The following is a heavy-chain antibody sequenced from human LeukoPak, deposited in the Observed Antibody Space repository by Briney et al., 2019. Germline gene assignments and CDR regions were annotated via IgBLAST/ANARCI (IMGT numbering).Heavy chain of an antibody. D-gene: IGHD6-19*01. CDR1: GFTFDDYA. CDR3: AKDRYSSGWYADY. CDR2: ISWNSGSI. Sequence: PGGSLRLSCAASGFTFDDYAMHWVRQAPGKGLEWVSGISWNSGSIGYADSVKGRFTISRDNAKNSLYLQMNSLRAEDTALYYCAKDRYSSGWYADYWGQGTLVTVSS. V-gene: IGHV3-9*01. J-gene: IGHJ4*02.